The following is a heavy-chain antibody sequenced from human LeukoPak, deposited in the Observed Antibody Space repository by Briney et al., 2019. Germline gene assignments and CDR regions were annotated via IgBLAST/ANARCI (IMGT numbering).Heavy chain of an antibody. CDR1: GYTFTIYG. D-gene: IGHD2-2*01. CDR2: ISSYHGNT. Sequence: ASVTVSFKSSGYTFTIYGVSWVRQAPGQGLEWMGWISSYHGNTNYSQKLQGRLTMTTDTSTSTAYMELRSLRSDDTAVYYCARDRGPGSTSYGIHYWGQGTLVTVSS. CDR3: ARDRGPGSTSYGIHY. J-gene: IGHJ4*02. V-gene: IGHV1-18*01.